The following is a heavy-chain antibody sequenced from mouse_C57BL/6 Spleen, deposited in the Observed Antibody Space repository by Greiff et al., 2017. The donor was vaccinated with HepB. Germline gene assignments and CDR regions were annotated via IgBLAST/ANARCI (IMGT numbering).Heavy chain of an antibody. CDR2: INPYNGGT. V-gene: IGHV1-19*01. J-gene: IGHJ4*01. D-gene: IGHD1-1*01. CDR3: ARTHFTTVGATKAMDY. CDR1: GYTFTDYY. Sequence: VQLQQSGPVLVKPGASVKMSCKASGYTFTDYYMNWVKQSHGKSLEWIGVINPYNGGTSYNQKFKGKATLTVDKSSSTAYMELNSLTSEDSAVYYCARTHFTTVGATKAMDYWGQGTSVTVSS.